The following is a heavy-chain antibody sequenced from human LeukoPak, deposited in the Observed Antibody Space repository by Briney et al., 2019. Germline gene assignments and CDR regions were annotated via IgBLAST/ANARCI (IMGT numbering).Heavy chain of an antibody. J-gene: IGHJ5*02. D-gene: IGHD5-18*01. Sequence: SVKVSCKASGGTFSSYTISWVRQAPGQGLEWMGRIIPILGIANYAQKFQGRVTITADKSTSTAYMGLSSLRSEDTAVYYCATGTARWYWFDPWGQGTLVTVSS. CDR1: GGTFSSYT. V-gene: IGHV1-69*02. CDR3: ATGTARWYWFDP. CDR2: IIPILGIA.